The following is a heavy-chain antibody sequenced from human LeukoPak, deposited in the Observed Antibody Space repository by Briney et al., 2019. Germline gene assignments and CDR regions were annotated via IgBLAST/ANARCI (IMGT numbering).Heavy chain of an antibody. J-gene: IGHJ4*02. CDR3: ARATVTTRGNFDY. CDR1: GYTFTGYY. D-gene: IGHD4-11*01. Sequence: GASVKVSCKASGYTFTGYYMHWVRQAPGQGLEWMGWINPNSGGTNYAQKFQGRVTMTRDTSISTAYMELSRLRSDDTAVYYCARATVTTRGNFDYWGQGTLVTVSS. V-gene: IGHV1-2*02. CDR2: INPNSGGT.